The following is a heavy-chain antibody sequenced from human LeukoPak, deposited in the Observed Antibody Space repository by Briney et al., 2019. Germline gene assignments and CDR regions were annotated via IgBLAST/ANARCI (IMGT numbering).Heavy chain of an antibody. CDR2: ISGSGDST. D-gene: IGHD3-10*01. CDR3: AKDVYYYGSGSYSPLDY. Sequence: GGTLRLSCAASGFTFTRYGMSWVRQAPGKGLEWVSSISGSGDSTYYADSVKGRFTISRDNSKNTLYLQMNSLRAEDTAVYYCAKDVYYYGSGSYSPLDYWGQGTLVTVSS. J-gene: IGHJ4*02. V-gene: IGHV3-23*01. CDR1: GFTFTRYG.